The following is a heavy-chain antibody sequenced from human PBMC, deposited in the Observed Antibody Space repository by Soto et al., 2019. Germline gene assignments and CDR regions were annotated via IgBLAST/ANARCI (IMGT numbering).Heavy chain of an antibody. V-gene: IGHV3-33*08. D-gene: IGHD2-8*02. CDR3: ARGDCTGAYCDSWPFNYGVDV. CDR2: IWYDGSNK. CDR1: GFTFNTYG. Sequence: QVQLVESGGGVVQPGGSLRLSCTTSGFTFNTYGMYWVRQAPGKGLELLAIIWYDGSNKYYGDSVKGRFTISRDNSKNSLYLQMNSLRAEDTALYYCARGDCTGAYCDSWPFNYGVDVWGQGTTVTVSS. J-gene: IGHJ6*02.